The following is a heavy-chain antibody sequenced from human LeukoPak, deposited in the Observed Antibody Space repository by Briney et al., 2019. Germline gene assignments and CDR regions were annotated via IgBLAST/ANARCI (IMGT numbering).Heavy chain of an antibody. J-gene: IGHJ3*02. CDR1: GGSISSSSYY. V-gene: IGHV4-39*07. CDR2: IYYSGST. D-gene: IGHD3-22*01. CDR3: ARGQYYYDSSGLCAFDI. Sequence: SETLSLTCTVSGGSISSSSYYWGWIRQPPGKGLEWIGSIYYSGSTYYNPSLKSRVTISVDTSKNQFSLKLSSVTAADTAVYYCARGQYYYDSSGLCAFDIWGQGTMVTVSS.